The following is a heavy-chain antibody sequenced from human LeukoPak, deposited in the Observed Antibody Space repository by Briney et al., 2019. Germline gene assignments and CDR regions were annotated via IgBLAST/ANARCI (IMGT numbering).Heavy chain of an antibody. J-gene: IGHJ3*02. CDR3: ANLFGVVIFGWAFDI. D-gene: IGHD3-3*01. Sequence: GASVKVSCKASGYTFTSYYMHWVRQAPGQGLEWMGIINPSGGSTSYAQKFQGRVTMTRDMSTSTVYMELSSLRAEDTAVYYCANLFGVVIFGWAFDIWGQGTMVTVSS. V-gene: IGHV1-46*01. CDR1: GYTFTSYY. CDR2: INPSGGST.